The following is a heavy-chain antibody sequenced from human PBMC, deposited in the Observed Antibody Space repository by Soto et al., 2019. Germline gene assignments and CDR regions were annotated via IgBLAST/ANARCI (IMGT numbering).Heavy chain of an antibody. J-gene: IGHJ4*02. CDR2: ITATGGTT. Sequence: EVQLLESGGGLVQPGGSLRLSCAASGFTFSSYAMSWVRQAPGKGLEWVSGITATGGTTYYADSVKGRFTISRDNSKNPLYLQMNSVRDEDTALYYCAKGMVVAAYYFDYWGQGTLVTVSS. CDR1: GFTFSSYA. CDR3: AKGMVVAAYYFDY. V-gene: IGHV3-23*01. D-gene: IGHD2-15*01.